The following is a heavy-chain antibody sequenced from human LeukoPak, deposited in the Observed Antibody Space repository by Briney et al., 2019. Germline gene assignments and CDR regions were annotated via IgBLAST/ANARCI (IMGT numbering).Heavy chain of an antibody. J-gene: IGHJ6*02. V-gene: IGHV4-39*01. CDR2: IYYSGST. D-gene: IGHD2-21*01. CDR3: ASGEGGQYYYYGMDV. CDR1: GGSISSCSYY. Sequence: SETLSLTCTVSGGSISSCSYYWGWIRQPPGKGLEWIGSIYYSGSTYYNPSLKSRVTISVDTSKNQFSLKLSSVTAADTAVYYCASGEGGQYYYYGMDVWGQGTTVTVSS.